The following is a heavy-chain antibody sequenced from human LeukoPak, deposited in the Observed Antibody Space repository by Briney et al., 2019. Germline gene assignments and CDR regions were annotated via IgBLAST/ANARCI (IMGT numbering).Heavy chain of an antibody. J-gene: IGHJ3*02. V-gene: IGHV3-13*01. CDR2: IGTAGDT. Sequence: GGSLRLSCAASGFTFSSYSMNWVRQATGNGLEWVSAIGTAGDTYYPGSVRGRFTISRENAKNSLYLQMNSLRAGDTAVYYCARGRRYGFDIWGQGTMVTVSS. CDR1: GFTFSSYS. CDR3: ARGRRYGFDI.